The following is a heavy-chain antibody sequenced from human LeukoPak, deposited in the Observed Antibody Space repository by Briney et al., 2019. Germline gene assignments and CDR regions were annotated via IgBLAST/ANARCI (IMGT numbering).Heavy chain of an antibody. CDR3: ARAIHYDNLMYYFDD. CDR2: IIPIFGTA. D-gene: IGHD3-22*01. V-gene: IGHV1-69*13. CDR1: GGTFSSYA. Sequence: SVKVSCKASGGTFSSYAISWVRQAPGQGLEWMGGIIPIFGTANYAQRFQGRVTTTADESTSTAYMELSSLRSEDTAVYYCARAIHYDNLMYYFDDWSQGTLVTAPS. J-gene: IGHJ4*02.